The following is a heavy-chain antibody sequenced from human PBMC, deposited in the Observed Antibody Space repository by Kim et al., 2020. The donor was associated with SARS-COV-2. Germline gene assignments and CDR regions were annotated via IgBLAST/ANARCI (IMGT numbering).Heavy chain of an antibody. J-gene: IGHJ4*02. D-gene: IGHD5-12*01. V-gene: IGHV3-23*01. CDR3: AKGRGYSDYDFDY. Sequence: GGSLRLSCAASGFTFTNYAMIWVRQAPGKGLEWVSAIRGGAGATYDADSVKGRFTISRDNSKNTLYLQMNSLRAEDTAVYYCAKGRGYSDYDFDYWGQGSLVTVSA. CDR2: IRGGAGAT. CDR1: GFTFTNYA.